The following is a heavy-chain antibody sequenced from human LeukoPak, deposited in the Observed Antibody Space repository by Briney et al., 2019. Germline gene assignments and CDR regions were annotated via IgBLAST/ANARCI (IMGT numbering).Heavy chain of an antibody. Sequence: GGSLRLSCAASGFTFSSYSMNWVRQAPGKGLEWVSYISSSSSTIYYADSVKGRFTISRDNAKNSLYLQMNGLRAEDTAVYYCARDVAYWGQGTLVTVSS. CDR3: ARDVAY. CDR2: ISSSSSTI. J-gene: IGHJ4*02. V-gene: IGHV3-48*01. CDR1: GFTFSSYS. D-gene: IGHD5-12*01.